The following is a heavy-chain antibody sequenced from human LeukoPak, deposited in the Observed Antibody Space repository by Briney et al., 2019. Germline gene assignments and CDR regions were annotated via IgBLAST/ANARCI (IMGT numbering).Heavy chain of an antibody. Sequence: ASVKVSCKASSYTFTSYGISWVRQAPGQGLEWMGWIGAYIGNTNYAQKLQGRVTMTTDTSTSTAYMELRSLRSDDTAVYYCARGYGSGSYYNSYYFDYWGQGTLVTVSS. D-gene: IGHD3-10*01. CDR2: IGAYIGNT. CDR1: SYTFTSYG. CDR3: ARGYGSGSYYNSYYFDY. J-gene: IGHJ4*02. V-gene: IGHV1-18*04.